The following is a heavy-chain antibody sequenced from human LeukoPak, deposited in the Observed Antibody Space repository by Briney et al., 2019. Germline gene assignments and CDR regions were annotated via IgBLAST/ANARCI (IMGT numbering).Heavy chain of an antibody. J-gene: IGHJ4*02. CDR3: ARDGGYSGYEGVGY. D-gene: IGHD5-12*01. CDR2: ISSSGSMI. CDR1: GFTFSDYY. Sequence: GGSLRLSCAASGFTFSDYYMSWIRQAPGKGLEWVSYISSSGSMISDADSVKGRFTISRDNAKKSLYLQMNSLRAEDTAEYYCARDGGYSGYEGVGYWGQGTLVTVSS. V-gene: IGHV3-11*04.